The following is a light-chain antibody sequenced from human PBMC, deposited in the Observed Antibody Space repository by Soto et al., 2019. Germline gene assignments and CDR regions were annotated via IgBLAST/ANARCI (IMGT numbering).Light chain of an antibody. CDR1: SSDVGGYNS. CDR3: SSYTSTSLYV. Sequence: QSALTQPASVSGSPGQSITISCTGTSSDVGGYNSVSWYQQHPGKAPKLMIYEVSNRPSGVSNRFSGSKSGNTASLTISGPQAEDEADYHCSSYTSTSLYVFGTGTKLTVL. V-gene: IGLV2-14*01. J-gene: IGLJ1*01. CDR2: EVS.